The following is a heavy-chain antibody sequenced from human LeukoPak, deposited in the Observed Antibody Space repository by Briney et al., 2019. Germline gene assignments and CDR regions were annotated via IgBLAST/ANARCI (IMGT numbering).Heavy chain of an antibody. CDR2: INSNRGGT. J-gene: IGHJ3*02. D-gene: IGHD3-10*01. CDR1: GYTFTNYY. Sequence: ASVKVSCKASGYTFTNYYIHWVRQAPGQGLAWMEWINSNRGGTNYAQKFQGRITMTRDTSISTAYMELRSVRSDDTAVYYCARDHGEDAFDIWGPGTMVTVSS. V-gene: IGHV1-2*02. CDR3: ARDHGEDAFDI.